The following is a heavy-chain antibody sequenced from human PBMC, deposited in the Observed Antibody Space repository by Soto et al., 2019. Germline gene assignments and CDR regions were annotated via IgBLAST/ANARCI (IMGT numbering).Heavy chain of an antibody. CDR2: IYYSGST. D-gene: IGHD4-17*01. CDR1: GGSISSGGYY. J-gene: IGHJ5*02. V-gene: IGHV4-31*03. CDR3: ARNDYGDYENWFDP. Sequence: QVQLQESGPGLVKPSQTLSLTCTVSGGSISSGGYYWSWIRQHPGKGLEWIGYIYYSGSTYYNPSLRSRVTISVDTSKNQFSLKLSSVTAADTAVYYCARNDYGDYENWFDPWGQGTLVTVSS.